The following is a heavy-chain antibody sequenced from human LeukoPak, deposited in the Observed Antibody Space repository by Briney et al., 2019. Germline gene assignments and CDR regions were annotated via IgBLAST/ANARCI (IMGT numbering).Heavy chain of an antibody. D-gene: IGHD4-23*01. CDR3: ARGNSPPIDY. CDR1: GFTFDDYG. Sequence: GGSLRLSCAASGFTFDDYGMSWVRQAPGKGLEWVSSINWNGGVTGYVDSVKGRFTISRDNAKNSLYLQMNSLRADDTAFYYCARGNSPPIDYWGQGTLVTVSS. V-gene: IGHV3-20*04. CDR2: INWNGGVT. J-gene: IGHJ4*02.